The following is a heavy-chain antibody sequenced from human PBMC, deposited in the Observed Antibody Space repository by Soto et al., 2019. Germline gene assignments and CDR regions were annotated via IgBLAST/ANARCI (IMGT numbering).Heavy chain of an antibody. J-gene: IGHJ6*02. Sequence: TSETLSLTCTVSGGSISSSNYYWGWIRQPPGKGLEWIGSIYYSGSTYYNPSLKSRVTISVDTSKNQFSLKLSSVTAADTAVYYCARLWGKQQSYSPVDVWGQGTTVTVSS. CDR1: GGSISSSNYY. CDR2: IYYSGST. CDR3: ARLWGKQQSYSPVDV. V-gene: IGHV4-39*01. D-gene: IGHD6-13*01.